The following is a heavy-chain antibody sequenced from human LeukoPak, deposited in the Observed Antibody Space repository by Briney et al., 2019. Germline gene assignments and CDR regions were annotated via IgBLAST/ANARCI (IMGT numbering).Heavy chain of an antibody. Sequence: GGSLRLSCAASGFTFSSYWMSWVRQAPGKGLEWVSAISGSGGSTYYADSVKGRFTISRDNSKNTLYLQMNSLRAEDTAVYYCAKASPNYYDSSGYPDHWGQGTLVTVSS. D-gene: IGHD3-22*01. CDR3: AKASPNYYDSSGYPDH. J-gene: IGHJ4*02. CDR2: ISGSGGST. CDR1: GFTFSSYW. V-gene: IGHV3-23*01.